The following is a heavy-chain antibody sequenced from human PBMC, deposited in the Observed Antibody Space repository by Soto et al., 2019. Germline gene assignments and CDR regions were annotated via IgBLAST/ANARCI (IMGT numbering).Heavy chain of an antibody. V-gene: IGHV5-51*01. CDR3: ARRRQYWGGNSCFAHYYYSLDV. CDR1: GYSFTNYW. D-gene: IGHD2-21*01. CDR2: IYPGDSDT. Sequence: PGESLKISCKATGYSFTNYWIGWVRQMPGKGLEWMGTIYPGDSDTRYGPAFEGQVTISADKSITTAYLQWSSLKASDTAVYFCARRRQYWGGNSCFAHYYYSLDVWGRGTRVTVSS. J-gene: IGHJ6*02.